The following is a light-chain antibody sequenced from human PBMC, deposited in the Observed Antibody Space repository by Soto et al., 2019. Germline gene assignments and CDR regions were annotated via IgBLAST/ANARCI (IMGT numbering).Light chain of an antibody. Sequence: QTVVTQEPSFSVSPGRSVTLTCGLSSGSVSTTYYPSWYQQTPGQAPRTLIYSTDTRSSGVPDRFSGSILGSKAALTITGAQADDESDYYCVLYMGRGIWVFGGGTKVTVL. CDR3: VLYMGRGIWV. J-gene: IGLJ3*02. CDR1: SGSVSTTYY. CDR2: STD. V-gene: IGLV8-61*01.